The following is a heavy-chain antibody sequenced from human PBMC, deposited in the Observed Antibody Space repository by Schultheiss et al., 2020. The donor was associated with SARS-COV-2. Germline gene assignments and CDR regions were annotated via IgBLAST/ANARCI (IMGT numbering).Heavy chain of an antibody. J-gene: IGHJ4*02. V-gene: IGHV4-59*08. Sequence: SQTLSLTCTVSGDSPRSYYWTWVRQPPGKGLEWIGYISNTGSTKYNPSLKSRVTMSVDRSRTQFSLKLSSVTAADTAVYYCARTMVADWGSFDSWGQGTLVTVSS. D-gene: IGHD4/OR15-4a*01. CDR3: ARTMVADWGSFDS. CDR2: ISNTGST. CDR1: GDSPRSYY.